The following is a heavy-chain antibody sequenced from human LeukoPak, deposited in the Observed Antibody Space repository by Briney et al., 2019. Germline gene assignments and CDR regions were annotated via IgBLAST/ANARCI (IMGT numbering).Heavy chain of an antibody. V-gene: IGHV3-48*03. D-gene: IGHD1-1*01. CDR1: GFTFSSYE. CDR3: AKYNGGYYSYYYMDV. J-gene: IGHJ6*03. CDR2: IDSSGSNI. Sequence: GGSLRLSCAASGFTFSSYEMNWVRQAPGKGLEWVSYIDSSGSNIHYADSVKGRFTISRDNSKNTLYLQMNSLRAEDTAIYYCAKYNGGYYSYYYMDVWGKGTTVTISS.